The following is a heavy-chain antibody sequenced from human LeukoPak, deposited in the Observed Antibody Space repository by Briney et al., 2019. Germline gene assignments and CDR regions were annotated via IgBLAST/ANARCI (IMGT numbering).Heavy chain of an antibody. CDR2: IYTSGST. J-gene: IGHJ6*03. D-gene: IGHD1-1*01. Sequence: SETLSLTCTVSGGSISSYYWNWIRQPAGKGLEWIGRIYTSGSTNQNPSLKSRVTMSVDTSKNQFSLKLSSVTAADTAVYYCARGSTGPTHGYFYYYMDVWGKGTTVTVSS. CDR3: ARGSTGPTHGYFYYYMDV. V-gene: IGHV4-4*07. CDR1: GGSISSYY.